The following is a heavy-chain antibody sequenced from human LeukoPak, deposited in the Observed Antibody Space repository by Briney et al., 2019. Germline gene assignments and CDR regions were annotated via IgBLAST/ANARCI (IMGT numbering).Heavy chain of an antibody. CDR2: IYSAGNT. J-gene: IGHJ4*02. Sequence: PGGSLRLSCTASGLTFSNSYMSWVRQAPGKGLEWVSLIYSAGNTYYSDSVKGRFTISRDNSRNTLYLQMNSLRAEDTAVYYCARAILRAHDYWGEGTPVTVSS. CDR1: GLTFSNSY. D-gene: IGHD3-16*01. CDR3: ARAILRAHDY. V-gene: IGHV3-66*01.